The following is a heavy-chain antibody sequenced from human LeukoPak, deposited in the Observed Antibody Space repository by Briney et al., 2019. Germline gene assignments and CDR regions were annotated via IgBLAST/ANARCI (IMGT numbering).Heavy chain of an antibody. J-gene: IGHJ4*02. CDR2: INPNSGGT. D-gene: IGHD5-12*01. CDR1: GYTFTGYY. V-gene: IGHV1-2*04. CDR3: ARDFGQGNIVATIGIGCLGY. Sequence: ASVKVSCKASGYTFTGYYKHWVRQAPGQGLEWMGWINPNSGGTNYAQKFQGWVTMTRDTSISTAYMELSRLRSDDTAVYYCARDFGQGNIVATIGIGCLGYWGQGTLVTVSS.